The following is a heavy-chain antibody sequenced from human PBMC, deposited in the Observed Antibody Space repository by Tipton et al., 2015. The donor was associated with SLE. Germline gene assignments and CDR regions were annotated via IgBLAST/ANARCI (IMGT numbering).Heavy chain of an antibody. V-gene: IGHV4-38-2*02. J-gene: IGHJ6*03. CDR2: IYHSGST. Sequence: TLSLTCTVSGSSISNGFYWGWIRQPPGKGLEWIGTIYHSGSTYYNPSLQSRVTISVDTSKNQFPLKLSSVTAADTAVYYCARGGLTYGYYYYMDVWGKGTTVTVSS. D-gene: IGHD4-17*01. CDR1: GSSISNGFY. CDR3: ARGGLTYGYYYYMDV.